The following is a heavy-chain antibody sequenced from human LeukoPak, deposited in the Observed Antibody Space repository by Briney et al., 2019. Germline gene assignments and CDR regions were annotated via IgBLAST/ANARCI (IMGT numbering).Heavy chain of an antibody. CDR2: ISSSSSTI. Sequence: GGSLRLSCAASGFTFSSYSMNWVRQAPGKGLEWVSYISSSSSTIYYADSVKGRFTISRDNAKNSLYLQMNSLRAEDTAVYYCARPYDFWSGYSLPDYWGQGTLVTVSS. CDR1: GFTFSSYS. D-gene: IGHD3-3*01. V-gene: IGHV3-48*04. CDR3: ARPYDFWSGYSLPDY. J-gene: IGHJ4*02.